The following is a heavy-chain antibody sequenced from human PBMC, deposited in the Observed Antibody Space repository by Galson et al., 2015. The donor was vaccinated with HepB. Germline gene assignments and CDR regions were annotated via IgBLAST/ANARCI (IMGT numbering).Heavy chain of an antibody. CDR3: VRAYCSGGSCSSGEGYYMDV. V-gene: IGHV3-48*01. Sequence: SLRLSCAASGFIFSNYNMKWVRQAPGKGLEWVSYISSWSSTKYYAESVKGRFTVSRDNDKDSLHLQMNSLRVEDTAVYSCVRAYCSGGSCSSGEGYYMDVWGQGTTVTVSS. CDR1: GFIFSNYN. J-gene: IGHJ6*03. CDR2: ISSWSSTK. D-gene: IGHD2-15*01.